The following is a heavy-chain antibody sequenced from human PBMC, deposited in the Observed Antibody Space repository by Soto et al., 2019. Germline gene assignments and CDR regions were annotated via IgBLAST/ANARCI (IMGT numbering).Heavy chain of an antibody. CDR1: GFTFSSYA. CDR2: ISGSGGST. D-gene: IGHD3-3*01. CDR3: AKGSGETYYDFWSGTPPRSYGMDV. V-gene: IGHV3-23*01. J-gene: IGHJ6*02. Sequence: LSCAASGFTFSSYAMSWVRQAPGKGLEWVSAISGSGGSTYYADSVKGRFTISRDNSKNTLYLQMNSLRAEDTAVYYCAKGSGETYYDFWSGTPPRSYGMDVWGQGTTVTV.